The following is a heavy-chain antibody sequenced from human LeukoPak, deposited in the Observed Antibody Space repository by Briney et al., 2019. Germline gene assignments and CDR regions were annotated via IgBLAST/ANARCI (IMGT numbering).Heavy chain of an antibody. V-gene: IGHV3-74*01. Sequence: GGSLRPSCAASGFTSFSNYWIHWVRQAPGKGLVWVSRIKGDGSGTIYADSVKGRLTISRDNARNTVYLQMNSLRVEDTAVYYCARDRNYQLSPPWGQGTLVTVSS. CDR3: ARDRNYQLSPP. D-gene: IGHD2-2*01. J-gene: IGHJ4*02. CDR2: IKGDGSGT. CDR1: GFTSFSNYW.